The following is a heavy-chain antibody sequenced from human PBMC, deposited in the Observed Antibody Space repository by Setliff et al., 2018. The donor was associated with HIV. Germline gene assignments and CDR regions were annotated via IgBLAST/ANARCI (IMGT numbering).Heavy chain of an antibody. D-gene: IGHD2-2*01. CDR1: GYTFTSYG. CDR2: ISAYNGNT. Sequence: ASVKVSCKASGYTFTSYGISWVRQAPGQGLEWMGWISAYNGNTNYAQKLQGRVTMTTDTSTSTAYMELRSLRSDDTAVYYCARLDCSSTSCYSVAHYYMDVWGKGTTVTVSS. CDR3: ARLDCSSTSCYSVAHYYMDV. J-gene: IGHJ6*03. V-gene: IGHV1-18*01.